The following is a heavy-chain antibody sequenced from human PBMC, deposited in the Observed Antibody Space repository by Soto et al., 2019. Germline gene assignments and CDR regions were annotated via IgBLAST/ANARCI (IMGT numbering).Heavy chain of an antibody. Sequence: GASVKVSCKASGYTFTSYGISWVRQAPGQGLEWMGWISAYNGNTNYAQKLQGRVTMTTDTSTSTAYMELRSLRSDDTAVYYCARDQAIVVVPAAHPYYYYYGMDVWGQGTTVTVSS. D-gene: IGHD2-2*01. V-gene: IGHV1-18*04. CDR2: ISAYNGNT. CDR3: ARDQAIVVVPAAHPYYYYYGMDV. J-gene: IGHJ6*02. CDR1: GYTFTSYG.